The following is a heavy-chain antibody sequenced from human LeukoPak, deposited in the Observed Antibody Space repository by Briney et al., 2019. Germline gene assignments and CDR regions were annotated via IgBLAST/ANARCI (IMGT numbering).Heavy chain of an antibody. V-gene: IGHV4-38-2*01. CDR3: ARSSSVDTALVGVHWFDP. CDR1: GDSITSGYY. Sequence: SETLSLTCVVSGDSITSGYYWAWLRPPPGKGLEWIGSIFHSGSTYRNPSLRSRVTISLNTSKNQISLILSSMTAADTAVYYCARSSSVDTALVGVHWFDPWGQGTLVTVSS. J-gene: IGHJ5*02. D-gene: IGHD5-18*01. CDR2: IFHSGST.